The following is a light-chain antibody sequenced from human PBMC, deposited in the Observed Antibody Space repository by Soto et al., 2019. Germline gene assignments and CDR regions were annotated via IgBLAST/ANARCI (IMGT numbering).Light chain of an antibody. J-gene: IGKJ4*01. Sequence: EIVLTQSPATLSLSPGERATLSCRASQSVSSYLAWYQQKPGQAPRLLIYDASNRATGIPARFSGSGSGTDFTLTISSLEPEDFAVYYCQQRSNWPPFFGGGTKVEIE. CDR3: QQRSNWPPF. CDR2: DAS. V-gene: IGKV3-11*01. CDR1: QSVSSY.